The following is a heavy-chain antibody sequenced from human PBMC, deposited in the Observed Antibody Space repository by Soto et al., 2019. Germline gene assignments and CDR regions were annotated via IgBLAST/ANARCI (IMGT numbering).Heavy chain of an antibody. CDR3: TRELYTYGPTNWFDP. V-gene: IGHV3-21*03. D-gene: IGHD5-18*01. Sequence: PGGSLRLSCAASGFTFSSYSMNWVRQAPGKGLEWVSSISSSSSYIYYADSVKGRFTFSRDNAKNSLYLQMNSLKTEDTAVYYCTRELYTYGPTNWFDPWGQGTLVTVSS. CDR1: GFTFSSYS. J-gene: IGHJ5*02. CDR2: ISSSSSYI.